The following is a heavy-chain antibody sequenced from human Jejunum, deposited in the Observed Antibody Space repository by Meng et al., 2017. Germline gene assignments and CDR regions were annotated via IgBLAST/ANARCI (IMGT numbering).Heavy chain of an antibody. J-gene: IGHJ5*02. V-gene: IGHV4-31*02. CDR2: ISYSGST. CDR3: ARDRFSSGSSNWLDP. CDR1: GGSISRGFYY. D-gene: IGHD3-10*01. Sequence: QLQRPGPGLVKPSMTLPLPWTVSGGSISRGFYYWNWILQHPGKGLEWIGYISYSGSTYYNPSLKSRVTISLDTSKNQFSLNLSSVTAADTAVYYCARDRFSSGSSNWLDPWGQGTLVTVSS.